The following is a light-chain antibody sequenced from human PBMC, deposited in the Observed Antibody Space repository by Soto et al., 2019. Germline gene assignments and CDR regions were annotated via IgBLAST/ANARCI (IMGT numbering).Light chain of an antibody. CDR1: QGISTN. V-gene: IGKV1D-13*01. J-gene: IGKJ4*01. CDR3: QQFSNFPFA. CDR2: DAS. Sequence: AIQLTQYPSSLSASVGDRVTITCRASQGISTNLAWYQQRPGKAPKVLIYDASSLESGVPSRFSGGGSGTDFTLTISSLQPEDFATYYCQQFSNFPFAFGGGTKVDIK.